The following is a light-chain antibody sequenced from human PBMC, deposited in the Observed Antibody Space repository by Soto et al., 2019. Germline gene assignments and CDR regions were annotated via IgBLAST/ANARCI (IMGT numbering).Light chain of an antibody. CDR1: SSNIGSHN. J-gene: IGLJ2*01. CDR2: RNN. V-gene: IGLV1-47*01. CDR3: AAWDDSLSGRV. Sequence: QSVLTQPPSASGTPGQRVTISCSGSSSNIGSHNVYWYQQLPGTAPKLLIYRNNQRPSGVPDRFSGSKSDTSASLAISGLRSEDEADYYCAAWDDSLSGRVFGGGTKLHRP.